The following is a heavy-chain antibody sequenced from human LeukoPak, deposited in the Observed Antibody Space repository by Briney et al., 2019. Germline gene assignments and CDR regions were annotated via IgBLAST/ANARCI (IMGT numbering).Heavy chain of an antibody. CDR2: IYYSGST. J-gene: IGHJ4*02. Sequence: SETLSLTCTVSGGSISSSSYYWGWIRQPPGKGLEWIGSIYYSGSTYYNPSLKSRVTISVDTSKNQFSLKLSSVTAADTAVYYCARVGGSSGWTEDLDYWGQGTLVTVSS. V-gene: IGHV4-39*07. CDR3: ARVGGSSGWTEDLDY. CDR1: GGSISSSSYY. D-gene: IGHD6-19*01.